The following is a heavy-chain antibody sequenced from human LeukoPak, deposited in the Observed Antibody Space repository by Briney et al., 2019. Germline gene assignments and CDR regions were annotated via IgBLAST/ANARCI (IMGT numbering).Heavy chain of an antibody. CDR3: ARDGRAAAGTKPDY. CDR2: IWYDGSNK. J-gene: IGHJ4*02. CDR1: GFTFSSYG. D-gene: IGHD6-13*01. V-gene: IGHV3-33*01. Sequence: GGSLRLSCAASGFTFSSYGMHWVRQAPGKGLEWVAVIWYDGSNKYYADSVKGRLTISRDNSKNTLYLQMNSLRAEDTAVYYCARDGRAAAGTKPDYWGQGTLVTVSS.